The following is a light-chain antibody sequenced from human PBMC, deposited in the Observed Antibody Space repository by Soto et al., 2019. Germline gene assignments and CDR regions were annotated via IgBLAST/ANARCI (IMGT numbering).Light chain of an antibody. CDR1: SSDVGGYNY. CDR2: EVS. J-gene: IGLJ2*01. CDR3: RSIAGKQNFVV. Sequence: QSVLTQPPSASGSPGQSVTISCTGTSSDVGGYNYVSWYQQHPGKAPKLMIYEVSKRPSGVPDRFSGSKSGNTASLTVSGLPGEGGGCLYCRSIAGKQNFVVFGRRTKVTVL. V-gene: IGLV2-8*01.